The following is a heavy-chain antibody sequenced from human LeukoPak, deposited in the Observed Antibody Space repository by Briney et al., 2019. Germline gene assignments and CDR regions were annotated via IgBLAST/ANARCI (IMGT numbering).Heavy chain of an antibody. Sequence: PGTSLRLSCAASGFTFSSYAIHWVRQAPGKGLEWVAVISFDGTDAFYADSVKGRFTISRDNSKNTLYLQMNSLRAEDTAVYYCAKEATVTPGNVNWFDPWGQGTLVTVSS. CDR2: ISFDGTDA. CDR1: GFTFSSYA. D-gene: IGHD4-17*01. J-gene: IGHJ5*02. V-gene: IGHV3-30*04. CDR3: AKEATVTPGNVNWFDP.